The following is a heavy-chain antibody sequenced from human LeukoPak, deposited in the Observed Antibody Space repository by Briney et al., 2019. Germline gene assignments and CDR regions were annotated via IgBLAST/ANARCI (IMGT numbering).Heavy chain of an antibody. Sequence: ASVKVSCKASGYTFTGYYMHWVRQAPGQGLEWMGWINPNSGGTNYAQKFRGRVTMTRDTSISTAYMELSRLRSDDTAVYYCARGSQLVGATSGFDYWGQGTLVTVSS. V-gene: IGHV1-2*02. CDR1: GYTFTGYY. CDR2: INPNSGGT. D-gene: IGHD1-26*01. J-gene: IGHJ4*02. CDR3: ARGSQLVGATSGFDY.